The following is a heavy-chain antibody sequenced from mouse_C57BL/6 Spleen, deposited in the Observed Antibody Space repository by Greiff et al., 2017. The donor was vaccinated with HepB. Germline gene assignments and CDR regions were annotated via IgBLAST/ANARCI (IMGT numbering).Heavy chain of an antibody. CDR3: ARGLFAY. CDR1: GFSLTSYG. Sequence: QVQLQQSGPGLVQPSQSLSITCTVSGFSLTSYGVHWVRQSPGKGLEWLGVIWSGGSTDYNAAVISRLSISKDNSKSQVFFKMNSLRADDTAIYYCARGLFAYWGQGTLVTVSA. J-gene: IGHJ3*01. D-gene: IGHD3-1*01. CDR2: IWSGGST. V-gene: IGHV2-2*01.